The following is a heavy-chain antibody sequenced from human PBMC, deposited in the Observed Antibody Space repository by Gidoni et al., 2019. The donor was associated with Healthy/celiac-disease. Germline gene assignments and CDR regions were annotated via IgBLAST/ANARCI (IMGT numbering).Heavy chain of an antibody. J-gene: IGHJ4*02. D-gene: IGHD6-13*01. CDR2: INPSGGST. V-gene: IGHV1-46*03. Sequence: QVQLVQSGAEVKKPGASVKVSCKPSGYTFTSYYMHWVRQAPGQGLEWMGIINPSGGSTSYAKKFQGRVTMTRDTSTSTVYMELSSLRSEDTAVYYCARADSSSWYVDYWGQGTLVTVSS. CDR3: ARADSSSWYVDY. CDR1: GYTFTSYY.